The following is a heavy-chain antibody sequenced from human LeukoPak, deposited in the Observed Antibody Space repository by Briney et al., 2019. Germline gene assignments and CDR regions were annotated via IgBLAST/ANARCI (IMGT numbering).Heavy chain of an antibody. J-gene: IGHJ4*02. D-gene: IGHD7-27*01. CDR2: IRNDGSDK. Sequence: GRSLRLSCAASGFTFRKYGMHAVRQAPAKVLEWVTFIRNDGSDKYYADSVKGRFTISRDSSKNTVYVQMHSLRPEDTAVYYCARDFNWGFDYWGQGTLVTVSS. CDR3: ARDFNWGFDY. V-gene: IGHV3-30*02. CDR1: GFTFRKYG.